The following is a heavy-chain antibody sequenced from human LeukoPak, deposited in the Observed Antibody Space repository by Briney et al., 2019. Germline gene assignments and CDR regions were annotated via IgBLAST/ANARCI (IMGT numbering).Heavy chain of an antibody. CDR1: GFTFSRYW. CDR2: MKEDGSEI. J-gene: IGHJ1*01. Sequence: PGGSLRLSCAASGFTFSRYWMSWVRQAPGKGLEWVANMKEDGSEIYYVDSVKGRFTISREHVKNSLYLQMRSLRAEDTAVYYCARVSTAYNDYEEVPEYFQYWGQGTLVTVSS. CDR3: ARVSTAYNDYEEVPEYFQY. D-gene: IGHD4/OR15-4a*01. V-gene: IGHV3-7*01.